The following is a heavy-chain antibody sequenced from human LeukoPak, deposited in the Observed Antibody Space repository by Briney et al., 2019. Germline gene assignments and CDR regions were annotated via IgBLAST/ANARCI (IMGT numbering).Heavy chain of an antibody. D-gene: IGHD3-10*01. CDR2: MNPNSGNT. V-gene: IGHV1-8*01. CDR1: GYTFTSYD. Sequence: ASVKVSCKASGYTFTSYDINWVRQATGQGLEWMGWMNPNSGNTGYAQKFQGRVTMTRNASISTAYMELSSLRSEDTAVYYCARGHTMVRGVIRENFDYWGQGTLVTVSS. J-gene: IGHJ4*02. CDR3: ARGHTMVRGVIRENFDY.